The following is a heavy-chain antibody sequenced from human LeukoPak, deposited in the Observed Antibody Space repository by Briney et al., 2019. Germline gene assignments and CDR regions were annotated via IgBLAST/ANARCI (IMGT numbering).Heavy chain of an antibody. J-gene: IGHJ4*02. CDR3: ARQHPIYYDSSGYSGFDY. CDR2: INHSGST. CDR1: GGSFSGYY. D-gene: IGHD3-22*01. Sequence: SETLSLTCAVYGGSFSGYYWSWIRQPPGKGLEWIGEINHSGSTNYNPSLKSRVTISVDTSKNQFSLKLSSVTAADTAVYYCARQHPIYYDSSGYSGFDYWGQGTLVTVSS. V-gene: IGHV4-34*01.